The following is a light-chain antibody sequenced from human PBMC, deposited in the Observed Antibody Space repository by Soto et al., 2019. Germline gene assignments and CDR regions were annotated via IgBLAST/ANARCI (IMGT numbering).Light chain of an antibody. V-gene: IGLV2-14*02. CDR1: SSDVGSYNL. CDR2: EVS. J-gene: IGLJ3*02. Sequence: QSVLTQPASVSGSPGQSITISCTGTSSDVGSYNLVSWYQQHPGKAPKLMIYEVSERPSGVSNRFSGSKSGNTASLTISGLQAEDEADYYCCSFTSSGTLFGGGTKLTVL. CDR3: CSFTSSGTL.